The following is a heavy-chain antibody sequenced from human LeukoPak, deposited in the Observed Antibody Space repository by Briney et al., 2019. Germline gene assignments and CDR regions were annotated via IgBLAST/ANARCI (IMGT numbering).Heavy chain of an antibody. CDR2: INPNSGST. D-gene: IGHD2-15*01. CDR3: ARQADNNWFDS. V-gene: IGHV1-2*02. Sequence: ASVKVSCKASGYTFTGYYMHWLRQAPGQGLEWMGWINPNSGSTKYAQKFQGRVTMTRDTSISTAYMELSRLRSDDSAVFYCARQADNNWFDSWGQGTLVTVSS. CDR1: GYTFTGYY. J-gene: IGHJ5*01.